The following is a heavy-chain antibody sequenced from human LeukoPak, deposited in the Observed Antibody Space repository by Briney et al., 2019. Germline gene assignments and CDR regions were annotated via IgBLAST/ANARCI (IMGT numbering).Heavy chain of an antibody. CDR2: ISSSGSTI. CDR3: TKAGSGWYNWFDP. J-gene: IGHJ5*02. V-gene: IGHV3-11*04. Sequence: PGGSLRLSCAASGFTFSDYYMSWIRQAPGKGLEWVSYISSSGSTIYYADSVKGRFTISRDNAKNSLYLQMNSLRAEDTAVYYCTKAGSGWYNWFDPWGQGTLVTVSS. D-gene: IGHD6-19*01. CDR1: GFTFSDYY.